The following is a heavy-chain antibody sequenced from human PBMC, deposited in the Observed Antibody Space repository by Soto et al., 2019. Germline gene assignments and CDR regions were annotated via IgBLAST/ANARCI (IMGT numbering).Heavy chain of an antibody. Sequence: EVQLVESGGGLVQPGGSLRLSCAASGFTFSSYWMSWVRQAPGMGLEWVANIKQDGSEKYYVDSVKGRFTISRYNAKNSLYRLMNSLRAEDTSVYYCARDSPACGRDYGMDVCGEVTTVTVS. J-gene: IGHJ6*02. CDR3: ARDSPACGRDYGMDV. D-gene: IGHD2-21*01. CDR2: IKQDGSEK. V-gene: IGHV3-7*03. CDR1: GFTFSSYW.